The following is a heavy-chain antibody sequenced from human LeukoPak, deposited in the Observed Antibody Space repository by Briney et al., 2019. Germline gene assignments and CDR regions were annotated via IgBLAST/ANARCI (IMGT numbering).Heavy chain of an antibody. D-gene: IGHD2-2*01. CDR3: AKGGYCSSTSCYDAALYYFDY. CDR1: GFTFSSYG. Sequence: PGGSLRLSCAASGFTFSSYGMHWVRQAPGKGLEWVAVISYDGSNKYYADSVKGRFTISRDNSKNTLYLQMNSLRAEDTAVYYCAKGGYCSSTSCYDAALYYFDYWGQGTLVTVSS. J-gene: IGHJ4*02. V-gene: IGHV3-30*18. CDR2: ISYDGSNK.